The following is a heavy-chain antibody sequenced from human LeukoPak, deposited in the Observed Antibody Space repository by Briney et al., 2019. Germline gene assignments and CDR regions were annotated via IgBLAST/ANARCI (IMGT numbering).Heavy chain of an antibody. J-gene: IGHJ4*02. CDR2: INPSGGST. Sequence: ASVKVSCEASGYTFTSYYMHWVRQAPGQGLEWMGIINPSGGSTSYAQKFQGRITMTRDTSTSTVYMELSSLRSEDTAVYYCARAAGIVVVPAASTFDYWGQGTLVTVSS. D-gene: IGHD2-2*01. CDR3: ARAAGIVVVPAASTFDY. V-gene: IGHV1-46*01. CDR1: GYTFTSYY.